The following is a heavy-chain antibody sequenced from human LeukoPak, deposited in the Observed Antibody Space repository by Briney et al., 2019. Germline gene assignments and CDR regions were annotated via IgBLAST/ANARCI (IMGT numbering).Heavy chain of an antibody. V-gene: IGHV3-23*01. CDR1: GFTISSYA. CDR2: ISGSGGST. J-gene: IGHJ4*02. CDR3: AKDSSSGWYGFDY. Sequence: QTGGSLRLSCAASGFTISSYAMSWDRQAPGKGLEWVSAISGSGGSTYYADSVKGRFTISRDNCKNTLYLQMNSLRAEDTAVYYCAKDSSSGWYGFDYWGQGTLVTVSS. D-gene: IGHD6-19*01.